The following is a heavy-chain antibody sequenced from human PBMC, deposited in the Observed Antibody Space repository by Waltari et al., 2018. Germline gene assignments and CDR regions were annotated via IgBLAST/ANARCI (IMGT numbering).Heavy chain of an antibody. V-gene: IGHV3-30*02. Sequence: QVQLVESGGGVVQPGGSLRLSCAASGFTFSSYGMHWVRQAPGKGLEWVAFIRYDGSNKYYADSVKGRFTSARDNSKNTLYLQMNSLRAEDTAVYYCAKSGPPYGGNSEVGYFDYWGQGTLVTVSS. D-gene: IGHD2-21*02. CDR3: AKSGPPYGGNSEVGYFDY. CDR2: IRYDGSNK. CDR1: GFTFSSYG. J-gene: IGHJ4*02.